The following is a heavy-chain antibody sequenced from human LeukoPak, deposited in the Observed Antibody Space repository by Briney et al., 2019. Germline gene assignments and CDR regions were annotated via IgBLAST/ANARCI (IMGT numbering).Heavy chain of an antibody. CDR3: ARVLWFGEFWYYFDY. Sequence: PSETLSLTCTVSGGSISSGSYYWSWIRQPPGKGLEWIGYIYYSGNTNYNPSLKSRVTISVDTSKNQFSLKLSSVTPADTAVYYCARVLWFGEFWYYFDYWGQGTLVTVSS. CDR1: GGSISSGSYY. D-gene: IGHD3-10*01. CDR2: IYYSGNT. J-gene: IGHJ4*02. V-gene: IGHV4-61*01.